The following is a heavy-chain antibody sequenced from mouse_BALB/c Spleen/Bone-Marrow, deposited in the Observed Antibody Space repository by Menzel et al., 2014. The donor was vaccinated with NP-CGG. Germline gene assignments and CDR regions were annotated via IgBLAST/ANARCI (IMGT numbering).Heavy chain of an antibody. Sequence: EVNVVESGGGLVKPGGSLKLSCAASRFTFSNYAMSWVRQTPEKRLEWVATISSGGSYTYYPDSVKGRFTISRDNAQNTLYLQMSSLRSEDTAMYFCARQENWALDYWGQGTTLTGSS. V-gene: IGHV5-9-3*01. D-gene: IGHD4-1*01. J-gene: IGHJ2*01. CDR1: RFTFSNYA. CDR3: ARQENWALDY. CDR2: ISSGGSYT.